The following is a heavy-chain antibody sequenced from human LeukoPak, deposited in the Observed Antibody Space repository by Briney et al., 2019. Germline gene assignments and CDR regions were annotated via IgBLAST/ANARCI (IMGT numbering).Heavy chain of an antibody. J-gene: IGHJ4*02. CDR2: ISGRSSTK. CDR3: ARVRLDSGTYSLYY. D-gene: IGHD3-10*01. CDR1: GFTFSSYS. Sequence: GGSLRLSCAASGFTFSSYSMNWVRQAPGKGLEWVSYISGRSSTKYYADSVKGRFTISRDNAENSLYLQMNSLRVEDTAVYYCARVRLDSGTYSLYYWGQGTLVTVSS. V-gene: IGHV3-48*01.